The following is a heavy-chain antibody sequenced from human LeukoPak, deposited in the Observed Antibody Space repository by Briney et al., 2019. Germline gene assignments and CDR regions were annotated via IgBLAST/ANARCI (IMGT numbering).Heavy chain of an antibody. CDR1: GFTVSSNS. CDR2: ISGSGGST. J-gene: IGHJ6*04. CDR3: AELGITMIGGV. V-gene: IGHV3-23*01. D-gene: IGHD3-10*02. Sequence: GGSLRLSCKVSGFTVSSNSWSWVRQAPGKGLEWVSAISGSGGSTYYADSVKGRFTISRDNAKNSLYLQMNSLRAEDTAVYYCAELGITMIGGVWGKGTTVTISS.